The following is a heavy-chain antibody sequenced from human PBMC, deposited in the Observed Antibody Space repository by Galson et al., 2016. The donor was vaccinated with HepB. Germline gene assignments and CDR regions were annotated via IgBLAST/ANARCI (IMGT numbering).Heavy chain of an antibody. CDR2: TGTGNGYK. V-gene: IGHV3-21*01. J-gene: IGHJ6*02. Sequence: SLRLSCAASGFTFSTYSMSRVRQAPGRGLEWVSSTGTGNGYKYHADSVKGRVTISRDDAKNSLYLQMDSLRAEDTAIYYCVKASDGLLRYSGMDVWGQGTAVTFAS. CDR3: VKASDGLLRYSGMDV. D-gene: IGHD2/OR15-2a*01. CDR1: GFTFSTYS.